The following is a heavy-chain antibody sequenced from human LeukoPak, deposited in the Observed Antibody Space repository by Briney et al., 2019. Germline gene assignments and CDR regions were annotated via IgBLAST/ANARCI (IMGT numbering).Heavy chain of an antibody. D-gene: IGHD6-13*01. V-gene: IGHV3-7*03. CDR2: IKQDGSGK. J-gene: IGHJ4*02. CDR1: GFTFSSYW. Sequence: PGGSLRLSCAASGFTFSSYWMSWVRQAPGKGLEWVANIKQDGSGKYYVDSVKGRFTISRDNAKNSLYLQMNSLRAEDTAVYYCARDHTIAAADYWGQGTLVTVSS. CDR3: ARDHTIAAADY.